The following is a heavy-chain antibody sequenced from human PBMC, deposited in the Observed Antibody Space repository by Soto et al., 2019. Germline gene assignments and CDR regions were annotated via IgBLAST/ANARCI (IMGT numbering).Heavy chain of an antibody. CDR2: IYYSGST. CDR1: GGSISSSSYY. Sequence: SETLSLTCTASGGSISSSSYYWGWIRQPPGKGLEWIGSIYYSGSTYYNPSLKSRVTISVDTSKNQFSLKLSSVTAADTAVYYCARHQSHSSSYVDPWGQGTLVTVSS. CDR3: ARHQSHSSSYVDP. V-gene: IGHV4-39*01. J-gene: IGHJ5*02. D-gene: IGHD6-13*01.